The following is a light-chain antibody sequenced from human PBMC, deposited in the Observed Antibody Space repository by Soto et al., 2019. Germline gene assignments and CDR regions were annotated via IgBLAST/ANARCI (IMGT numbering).Light chain of an antibody. CDR3: SSYTATRTVV. CDR1: SSDVGGYNH. V-gene: IGLV2-14*03. Sequence: QSALTQPASVFGSPGQSITIACTGTSSDVGGYNHVSWYQVHPGKAPRLVIYDVSIRPPAVSDRFSGSTSGNTASLTISGLQAEDEADYYCSSYTATRTVVFGGGTKVTVL. J-gene: IGLJ3*02. CDR2: DVS.